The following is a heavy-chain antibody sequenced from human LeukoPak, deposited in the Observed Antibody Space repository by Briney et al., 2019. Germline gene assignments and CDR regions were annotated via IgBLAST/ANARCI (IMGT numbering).Heavy chain of an antibody. CDR2: ISGSGGST. CDR1: GFTFSSYA. D-gene: IGHD4-17*01. CDR3: ARANDYGDYVGLDY. Sequence: PGGSLRLSCAASGFTFSSYAMSWVRQAPGKGLEWVSAISGSGGSTYYADSVKGRFTISRDNSKNTLYLQMNSLRAEDTAVYYCARANDYGDYVGLDYWGQGTLVTVSS. J-gene: IGHJ4*02. V-gene: IGHV3-23*01.